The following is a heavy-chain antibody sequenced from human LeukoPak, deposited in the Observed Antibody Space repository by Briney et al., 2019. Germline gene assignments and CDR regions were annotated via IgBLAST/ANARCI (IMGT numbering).Heavy chain of an antibody. D-gene: IGHD1-26*01. CDR3: AKDRSPGRY. CDR1: GFTSSSYW. Sequence: GGSLRLSCAASGFTSSSYWMSWVRQVPGKGLEWVANIKQDGSEKYYVDSVKGRFTISRDNSKNTLYLQMNSLRAEDTAVYYCAKDRSPGRYWGQGTLVTVSS. CDR2: IKQDGSEK. J-gene: IGHJ4*02. V-gene: IGHV3-7*03.